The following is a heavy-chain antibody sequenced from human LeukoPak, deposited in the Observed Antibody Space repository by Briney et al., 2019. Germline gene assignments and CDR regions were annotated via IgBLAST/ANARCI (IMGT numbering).Heavy chain of an antibody. Sequence: GGSLRLSCVASGFTFSRYWMRWVRQAPGKGLEWVANIKQDGSEKYYVDSVKGRFTISRDNAKNSLYLQMNSLRAEDTAVYYCARDTVAYSSSLIDYWGQGTLVTVSS. CDR2: IKQDGSEK. CDR1: GFTFSRYW. V-gene: IGHV3-7*01. CDR3: ARDTVAYSSSLIDY. J-gene: IGHJ4*02. D-gene: IGHD6-13*01.